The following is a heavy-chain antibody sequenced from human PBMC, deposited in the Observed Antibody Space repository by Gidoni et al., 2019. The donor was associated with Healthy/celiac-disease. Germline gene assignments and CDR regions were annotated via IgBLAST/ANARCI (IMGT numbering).Heavy chain of an antibody. D-gene: IGHD3-3*01. J-gene: IGHJ4*02. Sequence: EVQLLESGGGLVQPGGSLRLSCAASGFTFSSYAMSWVRQAPGKGLEWGSAISGSGGSTYYADSVKGRFTISRDNSKNTLYLQMNSLRAEDTAVYYCAKGKMEGYYFDYWGQGTLVTVSS. V-gene: IGHV3-23*01. CDR3: AKGKMEGYYFDY. CDR2: ISGSGGST. CDR1: GFTFSSYA.